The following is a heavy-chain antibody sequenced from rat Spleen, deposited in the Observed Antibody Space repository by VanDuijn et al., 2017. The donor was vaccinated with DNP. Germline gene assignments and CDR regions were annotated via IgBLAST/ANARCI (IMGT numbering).Heavy chain of an antibody. Sequence: EVQLVETGGGLVQPGRSLKLSCVVSGFTFSNYWMFWVRQPPGKGLEWVASINSDGGSTHYSDSVKGRFTISRDNGENTLYLQMNSLRSEDIATYYCAKDSYYYAMDAWGQGTSVTVSS. V-gene: IGHV5-58*01. CDR2: INSDGGST. CDR1: GFTFSNYW. J-gene: IGHJ4*01. CDR3: AKDSYYYAMDA.